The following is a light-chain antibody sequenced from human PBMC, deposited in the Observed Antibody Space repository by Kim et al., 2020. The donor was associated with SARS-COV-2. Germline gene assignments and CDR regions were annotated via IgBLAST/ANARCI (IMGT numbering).Light chain of an antibody. CDR1: QGISSY. CDR2: AAS. Sequence: DIQLTQSPSFLSASVGDRVTITCRASQGISSYLAWYQEKVGKAPKLLIYAASTLQSGVPSRFSGSGSGTEFTLTISSLQPEDFATYFCQQLNSYRSLTFGGGTKVDIK. CDR3: QQLNSYRSLT. J-gene: IGKJ4*01. V-gene: IGKV1-9*01.